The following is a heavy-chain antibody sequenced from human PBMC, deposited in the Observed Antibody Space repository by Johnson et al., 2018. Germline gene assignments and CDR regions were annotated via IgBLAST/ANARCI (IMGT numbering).Heavy chain of an antibody. CDR1: GFTVSSNY. Sequence: VQLVESGGGLVQPGGSLRLSCAASGFTVSSNYMSWVRQAPGKGLEWVSVIYSGGSTYYADSVKGRFTISRDNSKNTLYLQMNSLGAEDTAVYYFSRAGAMAGDDALDIWGQGTMVTVSS. CDR3: SRAGAMAGDDALDI. V-gene: IGHV3-66*02. CDR2: IYSGGST. D-gene: IGHD6-19*01. J-gene: IGHJ3*02.